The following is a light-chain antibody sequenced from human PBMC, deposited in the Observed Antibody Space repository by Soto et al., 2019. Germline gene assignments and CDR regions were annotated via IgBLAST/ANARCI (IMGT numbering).Light chain of an antibody. CDR1: QSVSSNY. V-gene: IGKV3-20*01. Sequence: EIVLTQSPGTLSLSPGERATLSCRASQSVSSNYLAWHQQRPGQAPRVLIYGASSRATGIPDRFSGSGSGTDFTLTISRLEPEDFAVYFCHHYGNSPPNTFGQGTKVEIK. J-gene: IGKJ2*01. CDR3: HHYGNSPPNT. CDR2: GAS.